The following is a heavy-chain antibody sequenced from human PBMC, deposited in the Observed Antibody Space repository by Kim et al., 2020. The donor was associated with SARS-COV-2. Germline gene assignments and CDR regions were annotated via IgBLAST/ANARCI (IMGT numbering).Heavy chain of an antibody. J-gene: IGHJ3*02. CDR2: ISYDGSNK. CDR3: ARDPWEQLAARSDAFDI. V-gene: IGHV3-30*04. D-gene: IGHD6-6*01. Sequence: GGSLRLSCAASGFTFSSYAMHWVRQAPGKGLEWVAVISYDGSNKYYVDSVKGRFTISRDNSKNTLYLQMNSLRAEDTAVYYCARDPWEQLAARSDAFDIWGQGTMVTVSS. CDR1: GFTFSSYA.